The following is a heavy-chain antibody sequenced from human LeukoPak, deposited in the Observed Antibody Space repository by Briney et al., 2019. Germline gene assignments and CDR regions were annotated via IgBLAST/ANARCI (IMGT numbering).Heavy chain of an antibody. V-gene: IGHV1-69*06. J-gene: IGHJ4*02. CDR3: ARGGIAVDRFDY. CDR1: GGTFSSYA. D-gene: IGHD6-19*01. Sequence: GASVKVSCKASGGTFSSYAISWVRQAPGQGLEWMGGIIPIFGTANYAQKFQGRVTITADKSTSTAYMELSSLRSEGTAVYYCARGGIAVDRFDYWGQGTLVTVSS. CDR2: IIPIFGTA.